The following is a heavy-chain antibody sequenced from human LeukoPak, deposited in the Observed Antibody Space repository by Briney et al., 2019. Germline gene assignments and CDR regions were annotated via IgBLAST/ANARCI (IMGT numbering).Heavy chain of an antibody. CDR1: GFSFSSYV. V-gene: IGHV3-23*01. D-gene: IGHD6-13*01. CDR2: ISGNGGST. CDR3: ARGSAAGEYYYYYYGMDV. Sequence: GGSLRLSCVASGFSFSSYVMNWVRQAPGTGLEWVSAISGNGGSTYYADSVKGRFTISRDNSKNTLSLQMNSLRAEDTAVYYCARGSAAGEYYYYYYGMDVWGQGTTVTVSS. J-gene: IGHJ6*02.